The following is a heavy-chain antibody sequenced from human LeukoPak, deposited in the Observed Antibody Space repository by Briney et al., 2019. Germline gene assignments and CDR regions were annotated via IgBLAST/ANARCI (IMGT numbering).Heavy chain of an antibody. CDR2: IYTSGST. D-gene: IGHD6-19*01. CDR3: ARASQFYVAGTPYYYYGMDV. J-gene: IGHJ6*02. CDR1: GGSISSYY. Sequence: SETLSLTCTVSGGSISSYYWSWIRQPAGKGLEWIGRIYTSGSTNYNPSLKSRVTMSVDTSKNQFSLKLSSVTAADTAVYCCARASQFYVAGTPYYYYGMDVWGQGTTVTVSS. V-gene: IGHV4-4*07.